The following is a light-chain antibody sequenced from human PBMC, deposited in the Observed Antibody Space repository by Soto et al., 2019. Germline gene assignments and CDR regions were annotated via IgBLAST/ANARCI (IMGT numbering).Light chain of an antibody. CDR2: EVS. J-gene: IGLJ1*01. CDR3: SSYTSSSTFYV. CDR1: SSDVGGYNY. Sequence: QSALTQPASVSGSPGQSITISCTGTSSDVGGYNYVSWYQQHPGKAPKLMIYEVSNQPSGVSNRFSGSKSGNTASLTISGLQAEDEADYYCSSYTSSSTFYVFGTGTQLTVL. V-gene: IGLV2-14*01.